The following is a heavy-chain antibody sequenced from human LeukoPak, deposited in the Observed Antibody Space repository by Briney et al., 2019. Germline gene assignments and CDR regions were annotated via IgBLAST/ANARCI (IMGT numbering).Heavy chain of an antibody. Sequence: PGGSLRLSCAASGFTFSDYYMSWIRQAPGKGLEWVSYISSSGRTIYYADSVKGRFTIPRDNANTSLYLQMNSLRAEDTAVYYCTRNNRYVDGMDVWGQGATVTVSS. CDR1: GFTFSDYY. CDR2: ISSSGRTI. D-gene: IGHD5-12*01. V-gene: IGHV3-11*01. CDR3: TRNNRYVDGMDV. J-gene: IGHJ6*02.